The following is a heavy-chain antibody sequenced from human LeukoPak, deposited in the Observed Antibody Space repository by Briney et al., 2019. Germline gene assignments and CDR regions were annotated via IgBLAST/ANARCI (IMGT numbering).Heavy chain of an antibody. V-gene: IGHV4-39*07. Sequence: PSETLSLTCIVSGGSISSSSYYWGWIRQPPGKGLEWIGSIYYSGTTYYNPSLKSRVTISVDTSKNQFSLKLSSVTAADTAVYYCARDYPVVRGVIITEHFDYWGQGTLVTVSS. J-gene: IGHJ4*02. CDR2: IYYSGTT. CDR3: ARDYPVVRGVIITEHFDY. D-gene: IGHD3-10*01. CDR1: GGSISSSSYY.